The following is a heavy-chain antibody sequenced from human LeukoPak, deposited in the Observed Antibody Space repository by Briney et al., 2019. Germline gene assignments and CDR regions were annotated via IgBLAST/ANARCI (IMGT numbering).Heavy chain of an antibody. CDR1: GFTFSNFW. J-gene: IGHJ2*01. D-gene: IGHD3-10*01. CDR3: AKDPGWFGEDKNWYFDL. Sequence: PGGSLRLSCTASGFTFSNFWMGWVRQAPGKGLEWVANIKQDETEKFYLGSVKGRFTISRDNSKNTLYVQMNSLRADDTAVYYCAKDPGWFGEDKNWYFDLWGRGTLVTVSS. V-gene: IGHV3-7*03. CDR2: IKQDETEK.